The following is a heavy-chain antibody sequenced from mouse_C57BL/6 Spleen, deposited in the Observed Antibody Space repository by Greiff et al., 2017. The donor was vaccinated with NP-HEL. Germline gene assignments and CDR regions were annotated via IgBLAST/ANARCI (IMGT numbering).Heavy chain of an antibody. J-gene: IGHJ4*01. CDR1: GYTFTDYY. CDR3: ARLWASLSVVAHYAMDY. V-gene: IGHV1-26*01. CDR2: INPNNGGT. Sequence: VQLQQSGPELVKPGASVKISCKASGYTFTDYYMNWVKQSHGKSLEWIGDINPNNGGTSYNQKFKGKATLTVDKSSSTAYMELRSLTSEDSAVYYCARLWASLSVVAHYAMDYWGQGTSVTVSS. D-gene: IGHD1-1*01.